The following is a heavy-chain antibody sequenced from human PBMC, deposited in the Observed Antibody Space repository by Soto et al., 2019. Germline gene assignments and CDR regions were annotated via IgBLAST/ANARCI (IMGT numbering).Heavy chain of an antibody. CDR2: MFYGVST. Sequence: TSETLSLTCTVSGSSINSSGYYWGWIRQPPGKGLEWIGSMFYGVSTYYNPSLKSRVTVSVDTSKDQFSLNLRSVTAADTAVYYCARLPSRHLVDYWGQGTLVTVSS. V-gene: IGHV4-39*01. CDR3: ARLPSRHLVDY. J-gene: IGHJ4*02. D-gene: IGHD3-3*02. CDR1: GSSINSSGYY.